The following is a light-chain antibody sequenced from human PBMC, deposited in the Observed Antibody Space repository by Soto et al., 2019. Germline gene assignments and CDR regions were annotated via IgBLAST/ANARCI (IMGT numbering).Light chain of an antibody. CDR3: QRGYSFALT. CDR2: GAS. Sequence: IGLTHSPGTVSRAPGERRTLSCRSSQSVSSSYLAWYQQKPGQAPRLLIYGASTRATGIPARFSGSGSGTEFTLTLSCLHPEDFATSFCQRGYSFALTFCPGTKVDI. J-gene: IGKJ3*01. CDR1: QSVSSSY. V-gene: IGKV3D-7*01.